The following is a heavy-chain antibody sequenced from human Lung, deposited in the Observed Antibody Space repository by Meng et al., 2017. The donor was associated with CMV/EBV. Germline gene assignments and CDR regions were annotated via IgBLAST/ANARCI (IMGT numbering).Heavy chain of an antibody. J-gene: IGHJ3*02. V-gene: IGHV3-20*04. CDR2: INWNGGST. D-gene: IGHD3-3*01. Sequence: GESXKISCAASGFTFDDYGMSWVRQAPGKGLEWVSGINWNGGSTGYADSVKGRFTISRDNAKNSLYLQMNSLRAEDTALYYCARIYDFWSGSKGSAFDIWGQGTMVTVSS. CDR3: ARIYDFWSGSKGSAFDI. CDR1: GFTFDDYG.